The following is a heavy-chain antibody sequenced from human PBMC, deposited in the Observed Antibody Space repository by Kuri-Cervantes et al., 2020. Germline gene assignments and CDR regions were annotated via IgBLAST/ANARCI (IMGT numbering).Heavy chain of an antibody. CDR2: ISRSSTTI. J-gene: IGHJ3*02. V-gene: IGHV3-48*01. CDR1: GFTFSSYS. D-gene: IGHD1-26*01. Sequence: LSLTCAGSGFTFSSYSMNWVRQAPGKGLVWVSYISRSSTTIYYADSVKGRFTISKDNARRSLNLQMNSLRAEDTAVYFCARGIGVGASSYDAFDIWGRGTMVTVSS. CDR3: ARGIGVGASSYDAFDI.